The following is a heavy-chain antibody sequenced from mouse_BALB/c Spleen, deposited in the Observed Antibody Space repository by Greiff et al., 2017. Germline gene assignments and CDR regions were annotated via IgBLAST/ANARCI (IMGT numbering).Heavy chain of an antibody. CDR3: ARAYYGNWYFDV. V-gene: IGHV1-39*01. Sequence: EVHLVESGPELEKPGASVKISCKASGYSFTGYNMNWVKQSNGKSLEWIGNIDPYYGGTSYNQKFKGKATLTVDKSSSTAYMQLKSLTSEDSAVYYCARAYYGNWYFDVWGAGTTVTVSS. CDR1: GYSFTGYN. D-gene: IGHD2-10*01. CDR2: IDPYYGGT. J-gene: IGHJ1*01.